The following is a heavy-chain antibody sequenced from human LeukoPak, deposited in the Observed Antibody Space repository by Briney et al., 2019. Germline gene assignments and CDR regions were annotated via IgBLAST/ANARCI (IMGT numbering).Heavy chain of an antibody. CDR3: ARDGGGGRYCSSTSCPLAGTVYYYMDV. V-gene: IGHV3-21*01. D-gene: IGHD2-2*01. CDR1: GFTFSSYS. Sequence: PGGSLRLSCAASGFTFSSYSMNWVRQAPGKGLEWVSSISSSGSYIYYADSVKGRFTISRDNAKNSLYLQMNSLRAEDTAVYYCARDGGGGRYCSSTSCPLAGTVYYYMDVWGKGTTVTVSS. CDR2: ISSSGSYI. J-gene: IGHJ6*03.